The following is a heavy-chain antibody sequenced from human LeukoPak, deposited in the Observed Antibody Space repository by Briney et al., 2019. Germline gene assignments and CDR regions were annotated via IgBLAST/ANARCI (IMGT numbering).Heavy chain of an antibody. Sequence: SVKVXXKASGYTFTGYYVHWVRQAPGQGLEWMGWMNPKSGGTNYAQKFEARVTMNRDTSISTAYMELSRLRSEERGVYYCAXXRGGRGYLVRGVLDYWGQGTLVTVSS. CDR2: MNPKSGGT. CDR1: GYTFTGYY. J-gene: IGHJ4*02. V-gene: IGHV1-2*02. CDR3: AXXRGGRGYLVRGVLDY. D-gene: IGHD3-10*01.